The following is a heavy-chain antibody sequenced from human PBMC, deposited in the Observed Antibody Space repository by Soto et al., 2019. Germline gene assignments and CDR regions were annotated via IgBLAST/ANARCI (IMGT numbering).Heavy chain of an antibody. Sequence: EVQLVESGGGLVQPGGSLRLSCAASGFTFSSYWMQWVRQAPGKGLVWVSRISSEGTTTFYADSVKGRFTISRDNAKNTLYLQMNRLRAEDTAVYYCGRAPGGTGIVDYWGQGNLVTVSS. CDR2: ISSEGTTT. V-gene: IGHV3-74*01. CDR3: GRAPGGTGIVDY. J-gene: IGHJ4*02. D-gene: IGHD7-27*01. CDR1: GFTFSSYW.